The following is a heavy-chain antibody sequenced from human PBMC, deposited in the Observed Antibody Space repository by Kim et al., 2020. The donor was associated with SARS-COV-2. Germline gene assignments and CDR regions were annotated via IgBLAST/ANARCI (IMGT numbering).Heavy chain of an antibody. CDR3: ARGGVVGATDY. CDR1: GGSISSYY. J-gene: IGHJ4*02. Sequence: SETLSLTCTVSGGSISSYYWSWIRQPPGKGLEWIGYIYYSGSTNYNPSLKSRVSISVDTSKNQFSLKLSSVTAADTAVYYCARGGVVGATDYWGQGTLAT. CDR2: IYYSGST. V-gene: IGHV4-59*01. D-gene: IGHD1-26*01.